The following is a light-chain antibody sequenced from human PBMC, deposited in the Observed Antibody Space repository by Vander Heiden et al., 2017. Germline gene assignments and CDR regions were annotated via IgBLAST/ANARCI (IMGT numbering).Light chain of an antibody. CDR3: RSYTSSSVV. Sequence: QSALTQPASVSGSPGQSITISCTGTSSDVGGYNYVSWYQQPPGKAPKLMIYEVSKRPSGVSNRFSGSKSGNTASLTISGLQAEDEDDYYCRSYTSSSVVFGGGTKLTVL. CDR2: EVS. V-gene: IGLV2-14*01. CDR1: SSDVGGYNY. J-gene: IGLJ2*01.